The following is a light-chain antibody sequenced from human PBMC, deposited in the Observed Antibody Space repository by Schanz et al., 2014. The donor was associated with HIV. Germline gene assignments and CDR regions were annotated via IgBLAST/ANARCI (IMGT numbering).Light chain of an antibody. CDR1: SSNIGSNT. V-gene: IGLV1-44*01. CDR3: AAWDDSLSSIL. CDR2: SNN. J-gene: IGLJ3*02. Sequence: QSVLTQPPSASGTPGQRVTISCSGSSSNIGSNTVNWYQQLPGTAPKLLIYSNNQRPSGVPDRFSGSKSGTSASLAISGLXSEDEADYYCAAWDDSLSSILFGGGTKLTVL.